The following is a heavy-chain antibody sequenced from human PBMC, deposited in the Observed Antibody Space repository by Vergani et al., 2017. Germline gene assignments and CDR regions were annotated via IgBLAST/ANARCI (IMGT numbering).Heavy chain of an antibody. CDR1: GYSISSGYY. CDR2: IYHSGST. J-gene: IGHJ4*02. Sequence: QVQLQESGPGLVTPSETLSLTCAVSGYSISSGYYWGWIRQPPGKGLEWIGSIYHSGSTYYNPSLKSRVTISVDTSKNQFSLKLSSVTAADTAVYYCARDQAMGELSLGLDYWGQRTLVTVSS. D-gene: IGHD3-16*02. CDR3: ARDQAMGELSLGLDY. V-gene: IGHV4-38-2*02.